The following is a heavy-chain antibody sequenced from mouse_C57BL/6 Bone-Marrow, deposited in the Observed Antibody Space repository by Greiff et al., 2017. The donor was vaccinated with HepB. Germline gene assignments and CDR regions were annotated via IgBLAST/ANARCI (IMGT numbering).Heavy chain of an antibody. CDR2: IRLKSDNYAT. Sequence: EVKLVESGGGLVQPGGSMKLSCAASGFTFSDAWMDWVRQSPEKGLEWVAQIRLKSDNYATHYAESVKGRFTISRDDSKSSVYLQMNNLRAEDTGIYYCTGYFDVWGTGTTVTVSS. V-gene: IGHV6-3*01. CDR1: GFTFSDAW. J-gene: IGHJ1*03. CDR3: TGYFDV.